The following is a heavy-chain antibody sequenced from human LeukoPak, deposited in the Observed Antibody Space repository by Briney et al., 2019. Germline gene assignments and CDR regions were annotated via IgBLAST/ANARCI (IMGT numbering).Heavy chain of an antibody. CDR2: ISSSSSYI. D-gene: IGHD4-23*01. CDR1: GFTFSSYS. J-gene: IGHJ4*02. V-gene: IGHV3-21*01. Sequence: GRSLRLSCAASGFTFSSYSMNWVRQAPGKGLEWVSSISSSSSYIYYADSVKGRFTISRDNAKNSLYLQMNSLRAQDTAVYYCARGMIRYGGVDYWGQGTLVTVSS. CDR3: ARGMIRYGGVDY.